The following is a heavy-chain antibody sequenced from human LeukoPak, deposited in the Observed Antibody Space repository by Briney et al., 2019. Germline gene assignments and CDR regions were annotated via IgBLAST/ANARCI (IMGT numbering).Heavy chain of an antibody. V-gene: IGHV4-39*07. CDR2: IYYRGST. CDR3: AKELFGDYATDY. Sequence: SETLSLTCTVSGGSISSSSYYWGWIRQPPGKGLEWIGSIYYRGSTYYNPSLKSRVTISLDTSKNQFFLKLNSVTAADSAVYYCAKELFGDYATDYWGQGTLVTVSS. J-gene: IGHJ4*02. D-gene: IGHD4-17*01. CDR1: GGSISSSSYY.